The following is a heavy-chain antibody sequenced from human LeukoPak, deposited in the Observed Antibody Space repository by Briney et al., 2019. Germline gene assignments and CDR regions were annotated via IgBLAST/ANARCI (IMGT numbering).Heavy chain of an antibody. CDR3: ARGTSCSSTSCYPPPYYYYYGMDV. Sequence: PGGSLRLSCAASGFTFSSYSMNWVRQAPGKGLEWVAVIWYDGSNKYYADSVKGRFTISRDNSKNTLYLQMNSLRAEDTAVYYCARGTSCSSTSCYPPPYYYYYGMDVWGQGTTVTVSS. J-gene: IGHJ6*02. CDR1: GFTFSSYS. V-gene: IGHV3-33*08. CDR2: IWYDGSNK. D-gene: IGHD2-2*01.